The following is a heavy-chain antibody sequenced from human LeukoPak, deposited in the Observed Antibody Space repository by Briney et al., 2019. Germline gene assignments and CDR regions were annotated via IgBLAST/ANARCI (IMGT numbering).Heavy chain of an antibody. CDR1: GFTFSSYA. CDR3: AKVNNIAAAGTFDY. V-gene: IGHV3-23*01. CDR2: INGSGAGI. J-gene: IGHJ4*02. D-gene: IGHD6-13*01. Sequence: PGGSLRLSCAASGFTFSSYAMSWVRQAPGKGLEWVSAINGSGAGIYYADCVKGRFTISRDNFKHTLYLQMNSLRAEDTAVYYCAKVNNIAAAGTFDYWGQGTLVTVSS.